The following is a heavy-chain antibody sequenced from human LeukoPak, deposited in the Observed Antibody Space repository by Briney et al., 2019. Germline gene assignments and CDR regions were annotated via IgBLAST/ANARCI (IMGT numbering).Heavy chain of an antibody. CDR2: ITNDGSTT. D-gene: IGHD1-26*01. V-gene: IGHV3-74*01. CDR3: ARDGPTLGATIDY. CDR1: GFTFSGYW. J-gene: IGHJ4*02. Sequence: GGSLRLSCVASGFTFSGYWMQWVRQTPGKGLVWVSRITNDGSTTTYADSVKGRCTIPRDNDKKTLYLQMKRQRARDAGIYYCARDGPTLGATIDYWGQGTPVTASS.